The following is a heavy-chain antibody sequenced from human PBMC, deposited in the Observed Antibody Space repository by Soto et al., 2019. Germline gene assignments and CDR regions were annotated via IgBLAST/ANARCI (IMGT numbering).Heavy chain of an antibody. CDR3: ARARLDTPALDY. D-gene: IGHD2-2*01. CDR1: GFTFSSYA. J-gene: IGHJ4*02. CDR2: ISYDGSNK. Sequence: QVQLVESGGGVVQPGGSLRLSCAASGFTFSSYAMHWVRQAPGKGLEWVAVISYDGSNKYYADSVKGRFTISRDNSKNTRHLQMNSLRAEDTAVYYCARARLDTPALDYWGQGTLVTVSS. V-gene: IGHV3-30-3*01.